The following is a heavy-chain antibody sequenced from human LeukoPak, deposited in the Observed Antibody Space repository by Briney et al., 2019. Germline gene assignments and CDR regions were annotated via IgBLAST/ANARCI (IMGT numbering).Heavy chain of an antibody. Sequence: GGSLRLSCAASGFTFSSYGMHWVRQAPGKGLEWVAIIWYDGSNKYYAVSVKGRFTISRDNSKNTLYLQMNSLRAEDTAVYYCASAPHSMVRGVIPYGMDVWGQGTTVTVSS. CDR2: IWYDGSNK. V-gene: IGHV3-33*01. CDR3: ASAPHSMVRGVIPYGMDV. J-gene: IGHJ6*02. CDR1: GFTFSSYG. D-gene: IGHD3-10*01.